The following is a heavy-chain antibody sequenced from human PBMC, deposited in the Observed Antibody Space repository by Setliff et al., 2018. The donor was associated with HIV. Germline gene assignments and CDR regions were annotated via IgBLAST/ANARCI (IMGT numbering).Heavy chain of an antibody. J-gene: IGHJ6*03. V-gene: IGHV4-59*01. D-gene: IGHD2-2*01. Sequence: KPSETLSLTCTVSGGSISSYYWSWIRQPPGKGLEWIGYIYYSGSTNYNPSLKSRVTISVDTSKNRFSLKLSSVTAADTAVYYCARDLLGYCSSTSCHSHYMDVWGKGTTVTVSS. CDR3: ARDLLGYCSSTSCHSHYMDV. CDR2: IYYSGST. CDR1: GGSISSYY.